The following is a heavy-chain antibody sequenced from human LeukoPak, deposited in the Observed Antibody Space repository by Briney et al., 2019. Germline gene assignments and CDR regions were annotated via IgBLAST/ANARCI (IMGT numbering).Heavy chain of an antibody. D-gene: IGHD6-19*01. CDR1: GGSISSSSYY. J-gene: IGHJ3*02. Sequence: SETLSLTCTVSGGSISSSSYYWGWIRQPPGKGLEWIGSIYYSGSTYYNPSLKSRVTISVDTSKNQFSLKLSSVTAADTAVYYCARMYSSGWYEDSFDIWGQGTMVTVSS. V-gene: IGHV4-39*07. CDR3: ARMYSSGWYEDSFDI. CDR2: IYYSGST.